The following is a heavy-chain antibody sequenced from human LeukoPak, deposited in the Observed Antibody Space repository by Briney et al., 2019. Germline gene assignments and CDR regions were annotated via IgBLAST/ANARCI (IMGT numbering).Heavy chain of an antibody. CDR2: IYYSGST. CDR3: AGNTAMVISSEYYFDY. V-gene: IGHV4-59*12. CDR1: GGSISSYY. Sequence: SETLSLTCTVSGGSISSYYWSWIRQLPGKGLEWIGYIYYSGSTNYNPSLKSRVTISVDTSKNQFSLKLSSVTAADTAVYYCAGNTAMVISSEYYFDYWGQGTLVTVSS. J-gene: IGHJ4*02. D-gene: IGHD5-18*01.